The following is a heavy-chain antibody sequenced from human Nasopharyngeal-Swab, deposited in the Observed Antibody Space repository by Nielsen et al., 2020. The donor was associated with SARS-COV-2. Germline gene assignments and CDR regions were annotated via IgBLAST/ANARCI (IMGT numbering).Heavy chain of an antibody. D-gene: IGHD3-22*01. CDR2: ISYDGSNK. J-gene: IGHJ4*02. CDR1: GFTFSRYT. Sequence: EGSLRLSCAASGFTFSRYTMHWVRQAPGKGLEWVAVISYDGSNKYYADSVKGRFTISRDISKNTLYLQMNSLRVEDTAVFYCASTPLDSSGYYYAFHYWGRGTLVTVSS. CDR3: ASTPLDSSGYYYAFHY. V-gene: IGHV3-30-3*01.